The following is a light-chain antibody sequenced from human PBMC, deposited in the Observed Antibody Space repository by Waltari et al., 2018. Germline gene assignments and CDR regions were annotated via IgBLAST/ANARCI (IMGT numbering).Light chain of an antibody. CDR3: QQYNNWPPEYT. J-gene: IGKJ2*01. CDR1: QSVSNN. CDR2: GAS. Sequence: EIVMTQSPATLSLSPGERATLPCRASQSVSNNLAWYQQKPGQDPRLLIYGASTRATGITARFSGSGSGTEFTLTISSLQSEDFAVYYCQQYNNWPPEYTFGQGTKLEIQ. V-gene: IGKV3-15*01.